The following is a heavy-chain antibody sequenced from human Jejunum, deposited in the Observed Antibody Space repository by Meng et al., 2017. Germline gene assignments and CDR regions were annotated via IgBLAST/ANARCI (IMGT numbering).Heavy chain of an antibody. CDR3: ARGAVDFDY. Sequence: QVPLVQSGPEVKKPGSSWTVSCKASGVTFTSYAFTWVRQAPGQGLEWMGGIIPMSGTTQYAQKLQGRLTITADKSTSTAYMELSGLRSDDTAVYYCARGAVDFDYWGQGTLVTVSS. V-gene: IGHV1-69*06. D-gene: IGHD6-19*01. CDR1: GVTFTSYA. J-gene: IGHJ4*02. CDR2: IIPMSGTT.